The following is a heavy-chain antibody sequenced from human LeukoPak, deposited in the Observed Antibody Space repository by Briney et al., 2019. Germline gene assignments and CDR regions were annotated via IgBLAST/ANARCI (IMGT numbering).Heavy chain of an antibody. V-gene: IGHV4-59*01. J-gene: IGHJ5*02. D-gene: IGHD2-15*01. CDR2: IHYSGNT. CDR1: GASFSAYY. Sequence: SETLSLTCTVSGASFSAYYWSWIRQPPGKGPEWIGYIHYSGNTKYSSSLKSRVTTSVDTSRSQFSLKLSCVTAADTAVYYCARGVGCSGGTCYSVYWLDPWGQGTLVTVSS. CDR3: ARGVGCSGGTCYSVYWLDP.